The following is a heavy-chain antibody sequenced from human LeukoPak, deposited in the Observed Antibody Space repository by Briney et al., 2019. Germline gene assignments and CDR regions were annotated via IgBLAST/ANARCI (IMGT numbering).Heavy chain of an antibody. CDR2: IYRSGGT. V-gene: IGHV3-53*01. CDR3: AKRRSSTSWYYFDY. J-gene: IGHJ4*02. Sequence: GGSLRLSCAASGFTVSNSYMMWVRQAPGKGLEWVSDIYRSGGTNYADSVKGRFTISRDNSKNTLYLQMNSLRAEDTAVYYCAKRRSSTSWYYFDYWGQGTLVTVSS. D-gene: IGHD2-2*01. CDR1: GFTVSNSY.